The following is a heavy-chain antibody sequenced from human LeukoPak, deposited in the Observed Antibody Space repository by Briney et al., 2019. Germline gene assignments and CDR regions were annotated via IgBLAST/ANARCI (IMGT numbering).Heavy chain of an antibody. CDR2: IYSGGDA. V-gene: IGHV3-66*01. Sequence: QTGGSLRLSCTASGFTFSITYMAWVRQAPGKGVEWVSVIYSGGDAYYADSVKGRFTIARDNSKKTLYLQMNNLRVEDTAVYYCTRVQFQGFDHWGQGTLVTVSS. J-gene: IGHJ5*02. CDR3: TRVQFQGFDH. D-gene: IGHD6-19*01. CDR1: GFTFSITY.